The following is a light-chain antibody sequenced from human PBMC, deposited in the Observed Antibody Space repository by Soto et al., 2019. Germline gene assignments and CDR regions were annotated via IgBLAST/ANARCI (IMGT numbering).Light chain of an antibody. CDR1: QTVRNNC. Sequence: EFVLTQSPGTLSLSPGERATLSCRASQTVRNNCLAWYQQKPGQAPRLLIYDASSRATGIPDRFSGGGSGTDFTLTISRLEPEDFAVYYCQQFSSYPLTFGGGTKVDTK. V-gene: IGKV3-20*01. CDR2: DAS. J-gene: IGKJ4*01. CDR3: QQFSSYPLT.